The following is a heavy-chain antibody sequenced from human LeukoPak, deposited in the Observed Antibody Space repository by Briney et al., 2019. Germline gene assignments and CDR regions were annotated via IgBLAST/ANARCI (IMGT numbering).Heavy chain of an antibody. D-gene: IGHD2/OR15-2a*01. CDR1: GYTFSIYG. V-gene: IGHV3-33*01. J-gene: IGHJ4*02. Sequence: GMSLRLACAASGYTFSIYGMNSVRQAPGKGLGWVAIIWYGGSNTYFAESVMGRFSISKDNFKNIVYLQMNSLKIEDTGVYYCARAGIVNALDYWGQGAQVTVSP. CDR3: ARAGIVNALDY. CDR2: IWYGGSNT.